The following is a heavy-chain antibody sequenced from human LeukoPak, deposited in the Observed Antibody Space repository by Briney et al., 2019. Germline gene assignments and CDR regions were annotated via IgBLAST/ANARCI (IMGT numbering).Heavy chain of an antibody. CDR2: IYSGGST. V-gene: IGHV3-53*01. D-gene: IGHD5-12*01. J-gene: IGHJ4*02. CDR3: AKVRGYSGYDGY. Sequence: GGSLRLSCVASGFTVSSNYMTWVGQAPGKGLEWVSLIYSGGSTKYADSVKGRFTISRDNSKNTLYLQMNSLRAEDTAVYYCAKVRGYSGYDGYWGQGTLVTVSS. CDR1: GFTVSSNY.